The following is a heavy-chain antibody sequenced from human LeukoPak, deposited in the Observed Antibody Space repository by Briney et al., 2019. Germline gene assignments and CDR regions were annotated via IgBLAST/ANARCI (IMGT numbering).Heavy chain of an antibody. CDR3: AKDRDTAMEIDY. J-gene: IGHJ4*02. CDR2: IWYDGSNK. Sequence: QPGRSLRLSCAAPGFTFSNYGMHWVRKAPGKGLEWVAVIWYDGSNKYYADSVKGRFTISRDNSKNTLYLQMKSLRAEDTAVYYCAKDRDTAMEIDYWGQGTLVTVSS. CDR1: GFTFSNYG. D-gene: IGHD5-18*01. V-gene: IGHV3-33*06.